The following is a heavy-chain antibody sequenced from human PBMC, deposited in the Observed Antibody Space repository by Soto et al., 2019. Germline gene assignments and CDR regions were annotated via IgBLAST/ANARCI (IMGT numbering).Heavy chain of an antibody. V-gene: IGHV3-13*01. D-gene: IGHD2-8*01. CDR3: ARDGVYGSLSY. Sequence: GGSLRLSCAATGFTFSSYDMHWVRQATGKGLEWVSAIGTAGDTYYPGSVKGRFTISRENAKNSLYLQMNSLRAGDTAVYYCARDGVYGSLSYWGQGALVTVSS. CDR2: IGTAGDT. CDR1: GFTFSSYD. J-gene: IGHJ4*02.